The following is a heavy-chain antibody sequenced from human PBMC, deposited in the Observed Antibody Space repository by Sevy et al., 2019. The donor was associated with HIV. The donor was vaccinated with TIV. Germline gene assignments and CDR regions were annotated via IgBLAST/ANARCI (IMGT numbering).Heavy chain of an antibody. V-gene: IGHV3-30*02. CDR1: GFSFSSYG. D-gene: IGHD2-21*01. CDR2: IQYDGSNK. CDR3: XKXGGGEGGDH. J-gene: IGHJ4*02. Sequence: GGSLRLSCAASGFSFSSYGMHWVRQAPGKGLEWMSYIQYDGSNKDYADSVKGRFTISRDNSKNTLYLQMNSLRVEDTAVXXXXKXGGGEGGDHWGQGTLVTVSS.